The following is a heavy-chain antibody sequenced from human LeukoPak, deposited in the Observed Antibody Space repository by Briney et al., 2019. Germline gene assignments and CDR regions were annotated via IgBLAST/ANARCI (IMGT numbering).Heavy chain of an antibody. V-gene: IGHV1-18*01. J-gene: IGHJ4*02. CDR1: GYTFTSYG. CDR3: ARDRGLSRYYDRSGYHTIDY. D-gene: IGHD3-22*01. CDR2: ISAYNGNT. Sequence: ASVKVSSKASGYTFTSYGISWVRQAPGQGLEWIGWISAYNGNTNYPQKLQGRVTVTTDTSTSTAYLELRSLRSDDTAVYYCARDRGLSRYYDRSGYHTIDYWGQGTLVTVSS.